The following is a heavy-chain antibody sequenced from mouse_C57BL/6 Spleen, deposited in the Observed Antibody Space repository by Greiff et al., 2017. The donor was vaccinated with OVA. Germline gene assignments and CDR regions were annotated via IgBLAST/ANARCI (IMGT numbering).Heavy chain of an antibody. D-gene: IGHD1-2*01. V-gene: IGHV1-69*01. CDR2: IDPSDSYT. CDR3: ARSGGITTNY. CDR1: GYTFTSYW. Sequence: QVQLQQPGAELVMPGASVKLSCKASGYTFTSYWMHWVKQRPGQGLEWIGEIDPSDSYTTYNQKFKGKSTLTADKSSSTAYMQLRSLTSEDSAVDYCARSGGITTNYWGQGTTLTVSS. J-gene: IGHJ2*01.